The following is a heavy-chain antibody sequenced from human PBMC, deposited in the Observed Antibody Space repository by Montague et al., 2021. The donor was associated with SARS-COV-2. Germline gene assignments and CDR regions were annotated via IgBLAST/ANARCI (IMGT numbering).Heavy chain of an antibody. CDR3: ARDLAVVAATPFDY. V-gene: IGHV3-30*04. CDR1: GFTFSSYA. J-gene: IGHJ4*02. Sequence: SLRLSCAASGFTFSSYAMHLVRQAPGKGLEWVAVISYDGSNKYYADSVKGRFTISRDNSKNTLYLQMNSPRAEDTAVYYCARDLAVVAATPFDYWGQGTLVTVSS. D-gene: IGHD2-15*01. CDR2: ISYDGSNK.